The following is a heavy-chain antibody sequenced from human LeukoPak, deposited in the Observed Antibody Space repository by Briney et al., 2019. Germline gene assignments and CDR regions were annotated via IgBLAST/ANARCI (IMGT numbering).Heavy chain of an antibody. Sequence: GGSLRLSCAASGFTFDDYAMHWVRQAPGKGLEWVSGISWNSGSIGYAASVKGRFTISRDNSKNPLYLQMNSLRAEDTAVYYCARVVSPEPYYYAVYYFDYWGQGTLVTVSS. CDR3: ARVVSPEPYYYAVYYFDY. J-gene: IGHJ4*02. CDR1: GFTFDDYA. D-gene: IGHD3-10*01. CDR2: ISWNSGSI. V-gene: IGHV3-9*01.